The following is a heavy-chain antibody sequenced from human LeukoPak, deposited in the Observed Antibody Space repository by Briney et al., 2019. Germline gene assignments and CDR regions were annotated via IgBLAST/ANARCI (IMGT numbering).Heavy chain of an antibody. CDR2: VTSSGGST. Sequence: AGGSLRLSCAASGFSISDYYMSWIRQSPGKGLEWISYVTSSGGSTKYADSVKGRFTISRDNAKNSVALQMNSLRAEDTAVYYCTRERRGSYFAFESWGQGTLVTVSS. D-gene: IGHD3-10*01. CDR3: TRERRGSYFAFES. V-gene: IGHV3-11*01. CDR1: GFSISDYY. J-gene: IGHJ4*02.